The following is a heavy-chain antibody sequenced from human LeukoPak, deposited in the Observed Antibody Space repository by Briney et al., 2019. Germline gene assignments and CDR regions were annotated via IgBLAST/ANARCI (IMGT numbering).Heavy chain of an antibody. CDR1: GGPFSGYY. D-gene: IGHD2-2*01. CDR3: ALTCYCSSTSCYLDDAFDI. CDR2: IYHSGST. V-gene: IGHV4-34*01. J-gene: IGHJ3*02. Sequence: SETLSLTCAVYGGPFSGYYWSWIRQPPGKGLEWIGSIYHSGSTYYNPSLKSRVTISVDTSKNQFSLKLSSVTAADTAVYYCALTCYCSSTSCYLDDAFDIWGQGTMVTVSS.